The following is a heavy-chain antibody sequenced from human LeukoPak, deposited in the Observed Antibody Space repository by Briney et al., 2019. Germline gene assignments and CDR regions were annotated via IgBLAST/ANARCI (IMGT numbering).Heavy chain of an antibody. D-gene: IGHD5-24*01. J-gene: IGHJ4*02. Sequence: SDTLSLTCTVSGRSISSYYWSWIRQPPGKGLEGIGYIFYCGRTNYNPSLKSRVTISVDTSKNQFSLKLSSVTAADTAVYYCAREAAKKYVKPIQYPGRANPYYFDYWGQGTLVTVSS. CDR3: AREAAKKYVKPIQYPGRANPYYFDY. CDR1: GRSISSYY. CDR2: IFYCGRT. V-gene: IGHV4-59*12.